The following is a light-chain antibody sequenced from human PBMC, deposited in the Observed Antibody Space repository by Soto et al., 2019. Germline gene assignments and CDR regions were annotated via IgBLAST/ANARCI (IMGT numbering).Light chain of an antibody. J-gene: IGLJ2*01. CDR2: EVS. CDR3: CSYTSISTSAV. V-gene: IGLV2-14*01. CDR1: SSDIGDYTH. Sequence: QSVLTQPASVSGSPGQSITISCTGTSSDIGDYTHVSWYQQHPGKAPKLIIYEVSDRPSGVSNRFSGSKSGNTASLTISGLQTEDGADYYCCSYTSISTSAVFGGGTKVTVL.